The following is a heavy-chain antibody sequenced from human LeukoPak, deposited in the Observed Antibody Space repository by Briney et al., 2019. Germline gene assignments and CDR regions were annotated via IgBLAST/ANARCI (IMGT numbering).Heavy chain of an antibody. V-gene: IGHV4-39*01. D-gene: IGHD3-9*01. CDR1: GGSISSSSYY. Sequence: ASETLSLTCTVSGGSISSSSYYWGWIRQPPGKGLEWIGSIYYSGSTYYNPSLKSRVTISVDTSKNQFSLKLSSVTAADTAVYYCASRDPHENVLVILTGPTFDYWGQGTLVTVSS. J-gene: IGHJ4*02. CDR2: IYYSGST. CDR3: ASRDPHENVLVILTGPTFDY.